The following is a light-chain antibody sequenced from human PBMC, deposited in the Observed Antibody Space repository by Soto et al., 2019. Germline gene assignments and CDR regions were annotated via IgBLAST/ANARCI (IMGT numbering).Light chain of an antibody. J-gene: IGKJ1*01. V-gene: IGKV2-30*01. CDR3: MQGTHWPPWT. CDR1: RSLLSSDGDTF. Sequence: DVVMTQSPLSLPVTLGQPASISCRSSRSLLSSDGDTFLNWFHRRPGQSPRRLIYKVSNRDSGVPDRFSGSGSGTNFTLTISRVEAEDVGVYYCMQGTHWPPWTFGQGTKVEIK. CDR2: KVS.